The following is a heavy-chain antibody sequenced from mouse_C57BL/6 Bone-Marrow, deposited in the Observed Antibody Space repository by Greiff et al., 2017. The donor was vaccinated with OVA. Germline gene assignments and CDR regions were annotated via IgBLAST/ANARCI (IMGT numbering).Heavy chain of an antibody. J-gene: IGHJ2*01. CDR1: GFNIKDDY. V-gene: IGHV14-4*01. CDR2: IDPENGDT. CDR3: TTYRY. Sequence: EVQLKQSGAELVRPGASVKLSCTASGFNIKDDYMHWVKERPEQGLEWIGWIDPENGDTEYASKFQGKATITADTSSKTVYLHLSSLTSEDTAVYYCTTYRYWGLGTTLTVSS.